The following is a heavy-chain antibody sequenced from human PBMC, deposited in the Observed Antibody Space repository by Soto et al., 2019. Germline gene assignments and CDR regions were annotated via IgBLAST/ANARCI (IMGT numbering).Heavy chain of an antibody. CDR1: GGSFSGYY. CDR3: ARQSKLYSSSRYYYYYMAV. D-gene: IGHD6-6*01. J-gene: IGHJ6*03. V-gene: IGHV4-34*01. Sequence: QVQLQQWGAGLLKPSETLSLTCAVYGGSFSGYYWSWIRQPPGKGLEWIGEINHSGSTNYNPSLKSRVTISVDTSKNQFSMKLSSVTAADTAVYYCARQSKLYSSSRYYYYYMAVWGKGTTVTVSS. CDR2: INHSGST.